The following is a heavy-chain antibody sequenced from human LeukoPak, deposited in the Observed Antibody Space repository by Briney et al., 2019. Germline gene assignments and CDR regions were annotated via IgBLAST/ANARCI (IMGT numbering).Heavy chain of an antibody. V-gene: IGHV3-33*02. J-gene: IGHJ4*02. Sequence: GGSLRLSCAASGFIFSAYGMHWVRQAPGKGLEWVAFIWHDGTNKDYADPVKGRFTISRDNSANTLFLQMNSLRAEDTAVYYCAREEQWLAVFDYWGQGTLVTVSS. D-gene: IGHD6-19*01. CDR2: IWHDGTNK. CDR3: AREEQWLAVFDY. CDR1: GFIFSAYG.